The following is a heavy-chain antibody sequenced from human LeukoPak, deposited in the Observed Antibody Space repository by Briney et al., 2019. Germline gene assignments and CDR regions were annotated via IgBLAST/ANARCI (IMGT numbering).Heavy chain of an antibody. D-gene: IGHD3-22*01. V-gene: IGHV1-24*01. Sequence: ASVKVSCKVSGHTLTELSMHWVRQAPGKGLEWMGGFDPEDGETIYAQKFQGRVTMTEDTSTDTAYMELSSLRSEDTAVYYCATGLRVVITHFDYWGQGTLVTVSS. CDR1: GHTLTELS. J-gene: IGHJ4*02. CDR2: FDPEDGET. CDR3: ATGLRVVITHFDY.